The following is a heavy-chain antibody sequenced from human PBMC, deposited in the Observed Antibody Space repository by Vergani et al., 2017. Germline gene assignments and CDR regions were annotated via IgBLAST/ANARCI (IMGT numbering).Heavy chain of an antibody. V-gene: IGHV3-21*06. CDR3: ARVREKVGYRRHKYLDF. Sequence: EVQLVESGGGLVKPGGSLRLSCAASGFTFSTYSMNWVRQAPGKGLEWVSSISSGSTYTFYADSVKDRFTISRDNAKSTLYLHMNSLIDEDTAIYYCARVREKVGYRRHKYLDFWGQGTLVTVSS. CDR1: GFTFSTYS. CDR2: ISSGSTYT. J-gene: IGHJ4*02. D-gene: IGHD6-25*01.